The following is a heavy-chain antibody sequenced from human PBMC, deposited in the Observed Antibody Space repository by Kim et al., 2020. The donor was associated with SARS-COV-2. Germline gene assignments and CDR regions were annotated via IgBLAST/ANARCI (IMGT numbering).Heavy chain of an antibody. CDR1: GFTFSSYS. Sequence: GGSLRLSCAASGFTFSSYSMNWVRQAPGKGLEWVSYISSSSSTIYYADSVKGRFTISRDNTKNSLYLQMNSLRDEDTAVYYCARAINYDYVWGSYPLQGGAFDIWGQGTMVTVSS. D-gene: IGHD3-16*02. V-gene: IGHV3-48*02. J-gene: IGHJ3*02. CDR2: ISSSSSTI. CDR3: ARAINYDYVWGSYPLQGGAFDI.